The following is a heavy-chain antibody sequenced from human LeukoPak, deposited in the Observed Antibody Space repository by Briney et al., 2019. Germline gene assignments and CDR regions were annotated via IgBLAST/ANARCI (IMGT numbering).Heavy chain of an antibody. CDR3: ARVRSGSYSDY. CDR2: ISSSSSNI. V-gene: IGHV3-21*01. CDR1: GFTFSSYS. J-gene: IGHJ4*02. D-gene: IGHD1-26*01. Sequence: GGSLRLSCAASGFTFSSYSMNWVRQAPGKGLEWVSSISSSSSNIYYTDSLKGRFTISRDNAKNSLYPQMNSLRAEDTAVYYCARVRSGSYSDYWGQGTLVTVSS.